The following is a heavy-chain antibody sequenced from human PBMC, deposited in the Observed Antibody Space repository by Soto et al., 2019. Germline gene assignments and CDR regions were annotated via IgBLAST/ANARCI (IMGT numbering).Heavy chain of an antibody. CDR2: IYYSGST. J-gene: IGHJ4*02. CDR3: AREGNLGRWLQPLDF. CDR1: CGSSSSGGYY. Sequence: SETLSLTCTVSCGSSSSGGYYWSWIRQHPGKGLEWIGYIYYSGSTYYNPSLKSRVTMSLDTSKNQFSLRLISVTAADTAKYFCAREGNLGRWLQPLDFWGQGTLVTVSS. V-gene: IGHV4-31*03. D-gene: IGHD5-12*01.